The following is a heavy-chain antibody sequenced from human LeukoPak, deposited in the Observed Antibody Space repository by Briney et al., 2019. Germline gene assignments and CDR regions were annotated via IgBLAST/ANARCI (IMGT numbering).Heavy chain of an antibody. D-gene: IGHD3-22*01. CDR1: GFTVSSYS. V-gene: IGHV3-21*01. J-gene: IGHJ4*02. Sequence: GSLRLSCAASGFTVSSYSMNWVRQAPGKGLEWVSSISSSSSYIYYADSVKGRFTISRDNAKNSLYLQMNSLRAEDTAVYYCARALDYDSSGYYYGSGYWGQGTLVTVSS. CDR2: ISSSSSYI. CDR3: ARALDYDSSGYYYGSGY.